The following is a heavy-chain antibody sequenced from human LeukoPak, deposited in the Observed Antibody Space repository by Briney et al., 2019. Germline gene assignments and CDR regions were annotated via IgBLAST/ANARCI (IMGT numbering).Heavy chain of an antibody. D-gene: IGHD1-26*01. V-gene: IGHV4-59*12. Sequence: SETLSLTCTVSGGSISSYYWSWIRQPPGKGLEWIGYIYYSGSTYYNPSLKSRVTISVDTSKNQFSLKLSSVTAADTAVYYCARDLGLGVWEPKGYWGQGTLVTVSS. CDR3: ARDLGLGVWEPKGY. CDR2: IYYSGST. J-gene: IGHJ4*02. CDR1: GGSISSYY.